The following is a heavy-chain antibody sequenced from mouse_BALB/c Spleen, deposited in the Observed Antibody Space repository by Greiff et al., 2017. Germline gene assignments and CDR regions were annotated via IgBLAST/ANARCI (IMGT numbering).Heavy chain of an antibody. J-gene: IGHJ2*01. V-gene: IGHV3-2*02. CDR2: ISYSGST. CDR3: ATLYYGNP. Sequence: EVKLQESGPGLVKPSQSLSLTCTVTGYSITSDYAWNWIRQFPGNKLEWMGYISYSGSTSYNPSLKSRISITRDTSKNQFFLQLNSVTTEDTATYYCATLYYGNPWGQGTTLTVSS. CDR1: GYSITSDYA. D-gene: IGHD2-1*01.